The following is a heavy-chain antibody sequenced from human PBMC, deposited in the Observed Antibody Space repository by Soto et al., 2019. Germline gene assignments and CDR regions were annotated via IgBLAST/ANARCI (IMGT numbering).Heavy chain of an antibody. J-gene: IGHJ5*02. Sequence: ETLSLTCTVSGGSISSYYWSWIRQPPGKGLEWIGYIYYSGSTNYNPSLKSRVTISVDTSKNQFSLKLSSVTAADTAVYYCARESPPHSTVTTRYNWFDPWGQGTLVTVSS. CDR2: IYYSGST. V-gene: IGHV4-59*01. D-gene: IGHD4-17*01. CDR1: GGSISSYY. CDR3: ARESPPHSTVTTRYNWFDP.